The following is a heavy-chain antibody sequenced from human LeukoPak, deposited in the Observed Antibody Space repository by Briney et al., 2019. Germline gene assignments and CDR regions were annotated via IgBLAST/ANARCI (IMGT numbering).Heavy chain of an antibody. CDR3: ARDLRTVTYREGFDY. Sequence: PGGSLRLSCAASGFTFSSYSMNCVRQAPGKGLERVSSISSSSSYIYYADSVKGRFTISRDNAKNSLYLQMNSLRAEDTAVYYCARDLRTVTYREGFDYWGQGTLVTVSS. V-gene: IGHV3-21*01. CDR1: GFTFSSYS. D-gene: IGHD4-17*01. CDR2: ISSSSSYI. J-gene: IGHJ4*02.